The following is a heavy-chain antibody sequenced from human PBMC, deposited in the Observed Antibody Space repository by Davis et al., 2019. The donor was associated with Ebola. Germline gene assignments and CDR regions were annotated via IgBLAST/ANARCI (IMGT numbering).Heavy chain of an antibody. V-gene: IGHV3-15*01. Sequence: GESLKISCAASGFTFSNAWMSWVRQAPGKGLEWVGRIKSKTDGGTTDYAAPVKGRFTISRDDSKNTLYLQMNSLKTEDTAVYYCTTGRWLDLFFDYWGQGTLVTVSS. CDR2: IKSKTDGGTT. CDR1: GFTFSNAW. CDR3: TTGRWLDLFFDY. D-gene: IGHD4-23*01. J-gene: IGHJ4*02.